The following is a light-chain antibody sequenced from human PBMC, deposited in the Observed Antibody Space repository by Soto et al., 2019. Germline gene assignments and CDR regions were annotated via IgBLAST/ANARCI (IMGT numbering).Light chain of an antibody. V-gene: IGLV2-14*03. CDR1: SSDVGAYNY. Sequence: QSVLTQPASVSGSPGQSITISCTGTSSDVGAYNYVSWYQQHPGKAPKLMIYDVSNRPSGVSNRFSGSKSGNTASLTVSGLQAEDEADYYCSSYTDSSTQVFGGGTQLTVL. CDR2: DVS. CDR3: SSYTDSSTQV. J-gene: IGLJ2*01.